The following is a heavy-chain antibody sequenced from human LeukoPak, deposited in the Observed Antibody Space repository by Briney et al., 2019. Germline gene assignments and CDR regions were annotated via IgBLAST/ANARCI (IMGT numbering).Heavy chain of an antibody. D-gene: IGHD2-2*01. CDR1: GFTFSSYW. Sequence: GGSLRLSCAASGFTFSSYWTSWVRQAPGKGLEWVSNIKGDGGDKYYVDSVKGRFTISRDNAKNSLYLQMNSLRAEDTAVYYCARDPAAWDYWGQGTLVTVSS. CDR2: IKGDGGDK. CDR3: ARDPAAWDY. J-gene: IGHJ4*02. V-gene: IGHV3-7*01.